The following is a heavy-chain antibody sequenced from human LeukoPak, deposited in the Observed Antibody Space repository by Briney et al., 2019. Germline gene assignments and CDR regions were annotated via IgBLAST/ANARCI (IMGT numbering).Heavy chain of an antibody. CDR1: GFTFSDYT. CDR2: ISSGSTV. V-gene: IGHV3-69-1*01. CDR3: ARWTVAGPRWFDP. D-gene: IGHD6-19*01. Sequence: GGSLRLSCAASGFTFSDYTMTWVRQAPGKGLEWVSYISSGSTVSYADSVKGRFTISRDNAKNSLYLQMNSLRAEDTAVYYCARWTVAGPRWFDPWGQGTLVTVSP. J-gene: IGHJ5*02.